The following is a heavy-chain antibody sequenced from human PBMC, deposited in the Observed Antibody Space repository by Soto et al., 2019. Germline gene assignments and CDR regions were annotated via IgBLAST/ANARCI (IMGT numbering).Heavy chain of an antibody. D-gene: IGHD1-26*01. Sequence: EVQLLESGGGLVQPGGSLRLSCAASGFTFSSYAMRWVRQAPGKGLEWVSAISGSGGSTYYEDSVKGRFTISRDNSTNTRYLQMNSLRAEYAAVYYCARRGSGSHYDCGGQGTLVTVPS. V-gene: IGHV3-23*01. CDR2: ISGSGGST. J-gene: IGHJ4*02. CDR3: ARRGSGSHYDC. CDR1: GFTFSSYA.